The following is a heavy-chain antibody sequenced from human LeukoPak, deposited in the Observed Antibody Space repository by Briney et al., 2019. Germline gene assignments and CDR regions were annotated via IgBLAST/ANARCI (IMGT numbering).Heavy chain of an antibody. Sequence: GGSLRLSCAASGFTFSSYWMSWVRQAPGKGLEWVANIKQDGSEKYYVDSVKGRFTVSRDNAKNSLYLQMNSLRVEDTAMYYCAKVAASGISPTDYWGRGTLVTVSS. D-gene: IGHD6-13*01. J-gene: IGHJ4*02. CDR1: GFTFSSYW. V-gene: IGHV3-7*01. CDR2: IKQDGSEK. CDR3: AKVAASGISPTDY.